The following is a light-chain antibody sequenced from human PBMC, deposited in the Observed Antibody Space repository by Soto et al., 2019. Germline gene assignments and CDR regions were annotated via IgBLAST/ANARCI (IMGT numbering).Light chain of an antibody. Sequence: EIVLTQSPGTLSLSPGERATLSCRASQSVSSYLAWYQQKPGQAPRLLIYGASSRATGIPVRFSGSGSGTDFTLTVSRLEPEDFAVYYCQHYSSSPRTFGQGTKVEI. CDR1: QSVSSY. CDR2: GAS. V-gene: IGKV3-20*01. J-gene: IGKJ1*01. CDR3: QHYSSSPRT.